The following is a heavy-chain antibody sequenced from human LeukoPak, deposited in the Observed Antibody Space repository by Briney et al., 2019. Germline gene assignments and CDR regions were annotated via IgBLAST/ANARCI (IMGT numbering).Heavy chain of an antibody. CDR1: GFTFSSAW. CDR3: TTSGTTTTRFVDY. J-gene: IGHJ4*02. D-gene: IGHD1-26*01. Sequence: PGGSLRLSCAASGFTFSSAWMSWVRQAPGKGLEWVGRIISKTDGGATDYAAPVKGRFTISRDDSRNTLYLQMNGLKAEDTAVYYCTTSGTTTTRFVDYWGQGTLVTVSS. V-gene: IGHV3-15*01. CDR2: IISKTDGGAT.